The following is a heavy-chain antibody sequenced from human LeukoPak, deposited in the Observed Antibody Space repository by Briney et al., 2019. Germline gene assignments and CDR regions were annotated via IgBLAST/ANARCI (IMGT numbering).Heavy chain of an antibody. CDR1: GDSVSSNSAG. J-gene: IGHJ4*02. Sequence: SQTLSLTCAISGDSVSSNSAGWNWIRQSPSRGLEWLGRTYYRSKWYNDYAVSVKNRISINTDTSKNQFSLQLNSVTPEDTAVYYCARDRPELTGNFDNWGQGTLVTVSS. CDR2: TYYRSKWYN. V-gene: IGHV6-1*01. CDR3: ARDRPELTGNFDN. D-gene: IGHD7-27*01.